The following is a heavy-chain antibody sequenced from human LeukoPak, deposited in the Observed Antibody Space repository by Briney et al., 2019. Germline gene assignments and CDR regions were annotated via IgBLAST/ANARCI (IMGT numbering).Heavy chain of an antibody. D-gene: IGHD3-22*01. J-gene: IGHJ3*01. V-gene: IGHV4-59*01. CDR3: ARDFYDTSTYYSVDAFDG. CDR2: IYYSGNT. CDR1: GDSIGSYS. Sequence: SETLSLTCTVSGDSIGSYSWNWIRQPPGKGLEWIGYIYYSGNTNYNPSLKRRVTISVDTSKNQFSLKLSSVTAADTAVYYCARDFYDTSTYYSVDAFDGWGEGTMVTVS.